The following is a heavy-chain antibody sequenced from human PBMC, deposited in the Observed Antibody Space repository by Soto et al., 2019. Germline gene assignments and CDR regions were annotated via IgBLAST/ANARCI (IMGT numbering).Heavy chain of an antibody. V-gene: IGHV1-3*05. CDR2: INAGNGNT. Sequence: QVQLVQSGAEEKKPGASVKVSCKASGYTFTSYAMHWVRQAPGQRLEWMGWINAGNGNTKYSQKFQGRVTITRDTSASTAYMELSSLRSEDTAVYYCAGGELSLYRYYYYYGMDVWGQGTTVTVSS. CDR3: AGGELSLYRYYYYYGMDV. J-gene: IGHJ6*02. D-gene: IGHD3-16*02. CDR1: GYTFTSYA.